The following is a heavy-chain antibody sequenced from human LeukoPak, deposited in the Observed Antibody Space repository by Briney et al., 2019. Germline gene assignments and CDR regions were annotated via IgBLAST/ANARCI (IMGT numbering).Heavy chain of an antibody. D-gene: IGHD4-23*01. CDR2: IYYSGST. J-gene: IGHJ4*02. CDR1: GGSISSGDYY. CDR3: ARDPAASSVTYYFDY. Sequence: SETLSLTCTVSGGSISSGDYYWSWIRQPPGKGLEWIGYIYYSGSTYYNPSLKSRVTISVDTSKNQFSLKLSSVTAADTAVYYCARDPAASSVTYYFDYWGQGTLVTVSS. V-gene: IGHV4-30-4*01.